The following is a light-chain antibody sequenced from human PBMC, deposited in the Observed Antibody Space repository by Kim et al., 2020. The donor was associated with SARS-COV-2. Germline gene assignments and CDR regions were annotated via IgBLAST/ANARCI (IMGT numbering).Light chain of an antibody. Sequence: VSPGETATLSCRASRSVGSNVAWYQQTPGQSPRLLLSGASARATDIPARFSGSGSGTEFTLTISSLQSEDFAVYYCQQYDNWPRTFGPGTKVEI. J-gene: IGKJ1*01. CDR2: GAS. CDR3: QQYDNWPRT. CDR1: RSVGSN. V-gene: IGKV3D-15*01.